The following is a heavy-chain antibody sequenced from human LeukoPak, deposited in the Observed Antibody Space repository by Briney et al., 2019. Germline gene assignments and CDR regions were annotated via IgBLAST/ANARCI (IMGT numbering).Heavy chain of an antibody. CDR1: GGSMTNHY. J-gene: IGHJ3*02. D-gene: IGHD3-16*01. CDR2: LSTSGTRGTT. Sequence: PSETLSLTCTVSGGSMTNHYWTWIRQPAGRGLEWIGRLSTSGTRGTTAYNPSLKSRVAMSLDTSKNQFSLKMTSVTAADAAVYYCARSWSGGVTAADIWGQGTKVTDSS. V-gene: IGHV4-4*07. CDR3: ARSWSGGVTAADI.